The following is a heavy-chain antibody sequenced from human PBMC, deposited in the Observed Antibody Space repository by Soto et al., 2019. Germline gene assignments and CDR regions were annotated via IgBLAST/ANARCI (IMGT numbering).Heavy chain of an antibody. CDR2: IYPGDSDT. CDR1: GYSFSTYW. Sequence: PGESLKISCKGSGYSFSTYWIGWVRQMPGKGLEWMGIIYPGDSDTRYSPSFQGQVTISADKSISTAYLQWSSLKASDTAMYYCAKYGGYNYGFSYYFDYWGQGTLVTVSS. J-gene: IGHJ4*02. D-gene: IGHD5-18*01. V-gene: IGHV5-51*01. CDR3: AKYGGYNYGFSYYFDY.